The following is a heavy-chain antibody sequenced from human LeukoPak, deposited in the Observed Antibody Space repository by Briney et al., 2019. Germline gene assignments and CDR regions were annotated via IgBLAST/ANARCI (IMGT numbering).Heavy chain of an antibody. Sequence: GGSLRLSCAASGFTFSSYAMSWVRQAPGKGLEWVSAISGSGGSTYYADSVKGRSTISRDNSKNTLYLQMNSLRAEDTAVYYCAKFGYYYDSSGTDYWGQGTLVTVSS. CDR1: GFTFSSYA. CDR2: ISGSGGST. V-gene: IGHV3-23*01. D-gene: IGHD3-22*01. J-gene: IGHJ4*02. CDR3: AKFGYYYDSSGTDY.